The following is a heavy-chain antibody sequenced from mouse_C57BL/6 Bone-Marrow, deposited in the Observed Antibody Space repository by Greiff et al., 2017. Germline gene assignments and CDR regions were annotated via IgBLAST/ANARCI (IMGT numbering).Heavy chain of an antibody. J-gene: IGHJ3*01. Sequence: QVQLKESGAELVRPGASVKLSCKSSGYTFTDYYINWVKQRPGQGLEWIARIYPGSGNPYYTEKFKGKATLTAEQSSSTPYMQLSCMTSAYSAVYFCARRGDFYYYGSSPFAYWGQGTLVTVSA. D-gene: IGHD1-1*01. CDR3: ARRGDFYYYGSSPFAY. CDR1: GYTFTDYY. CDR2: IYPGSGNP. V-gene: IGHV1-76*01.